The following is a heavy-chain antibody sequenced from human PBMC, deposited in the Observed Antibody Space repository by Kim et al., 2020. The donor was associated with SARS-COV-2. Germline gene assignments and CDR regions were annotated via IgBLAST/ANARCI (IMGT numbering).Heavy chain of an antibody. Sequence: GGSLRLSCAASGFTFSNAWMSWVRRAPGKGLEWVGRIKSKTNGGTTDYAAPVKGRFTISRDDSKDTLYLQMNSLSTEDTAVYYCTTGLTTVSRRHFDYWGQGNLVTVSS. CDR1: GFTFSNAW. V-gene: IGHV3-15*01. CDR3: TTGLTTVSRRHFDY. D-gene: IGHD4-17*01. CDR2: IKSKTNGGTT. J-gene: IGHJ4*02.